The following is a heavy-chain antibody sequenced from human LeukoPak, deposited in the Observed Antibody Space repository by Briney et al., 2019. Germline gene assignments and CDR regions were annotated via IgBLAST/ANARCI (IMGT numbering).Heavy chain of an antibody. Sequence: GGSLRLSCAASGFTLSDYWMSWVRQAPGKGLEWVANMDQDGSDKNYVGSVKGRFTISRDDAKNSLYLQMNSLRAEDTAVYYCARDVRVGATVGYYFDYWGQGTLVTVSS. J-gene: IGHJ4*02. CDR1: GFTLSDYW. CDR2: MDQDGSDK. CDR3: ARDVRVGATVGYYFDY. V-gene: IGHV3-7*01. D-gene: IGHD1-26*01.